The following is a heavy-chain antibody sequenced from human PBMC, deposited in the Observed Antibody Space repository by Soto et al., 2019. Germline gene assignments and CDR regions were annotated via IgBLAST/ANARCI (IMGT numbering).Heavy chain of an antibody. V-gene: IGHV3-30*18. J-gene: IGHJ4*02. D-gene: IGHD6-19*01. CDR2: ISYDGSNK. Sequence: GGSLRLSCAASGFTFSSYGMHWVRQAPGKGLEWVAVISYDGSNKYYADSVKGRFTISRDNSKNTLYLQMNSLRAEDTAVYYCAKDHHASSGWPFDYWGQGTLVTVSS. CDR1: GFTFSSYG. CDR3: AKDHHASSGWPFDY.